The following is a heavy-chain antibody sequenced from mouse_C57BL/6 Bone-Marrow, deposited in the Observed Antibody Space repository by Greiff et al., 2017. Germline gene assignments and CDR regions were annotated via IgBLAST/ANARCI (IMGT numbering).Heavy chain of an antibody. J-gene: IGHJ2*01. CDR2: ISDGGSYT. CDR3: ARALLRVGDY. Sequence: LMESGGGLVKPGGSLKLSCAASGFTFSSYAMSWVRQTPEKRLEWVATISDGGSYTYYPDNVKGRFTISRDNAKNNLYLQMSQLKSEDTAMYYCARALLRVGDYWGQGTTLTVSS. D-gene: IGHD1-1*01. CDR1: GFTFSSYA. V-gene: IGHV5-4*01.